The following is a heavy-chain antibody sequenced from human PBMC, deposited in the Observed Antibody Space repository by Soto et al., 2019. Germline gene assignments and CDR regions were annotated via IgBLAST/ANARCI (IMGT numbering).Heavy chain of an antibody. CDR1: GGIFSSYT. D-gene: IGHD6-6*01. CDR2: IIPILGIA. J-gene: IGHJ6*03. Sequence: GASVKVSCKASGGIFSSYTISWVRQAPGQGLEWMGRIIPILGIANYAQKFQGRVTITADKSTSTAYMELSSLRSEDTAVYYCARVTRLVREDKTHYCYYYMHVWGKGTTVTVSS. V-gene: IGHV1-69*02. CDR3: ARVTRLVREDKTHYCYYYMHV.